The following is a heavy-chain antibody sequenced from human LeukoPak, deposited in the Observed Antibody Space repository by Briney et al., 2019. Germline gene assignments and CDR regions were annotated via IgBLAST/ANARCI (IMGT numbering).Heavy chain of an antibody. CDR1: GFTLSSYE. D-gene: IGHD5-18*01. CDR2: ISSSGSTI. J-gene: IGHJ4*02. Sequence: PGGSLRLSCAASGFTLSSYEMNWVRQAPGKGLEWVSYISSSGSTIYYTDSVKGRFTISRDNAKNSLYLQMNSLRAEDTAVYYCASSDSYCYFDYWGQGTLVTVSS. V-gene: IGHV3-48*03. CDR3: ASSDSYCYFDY.